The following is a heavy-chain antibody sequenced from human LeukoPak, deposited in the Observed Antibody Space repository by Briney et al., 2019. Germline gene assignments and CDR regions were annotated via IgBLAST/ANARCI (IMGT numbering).Heavy chain of an antibody. CDR3: ARVAKWFGELLGY. V-gene: IGHV1-2*02. J-gene: IGHJ4*02. CDR2: INPNSGGT. D-gene: IGHD3-10*01. CDR1: GYTFTGYY. Sequence: ASVKVSCKASGYTFTGYYMHWVRQAPGQGLEWMGWINPNSGGTNYAQKFQGRVTMTRDTSISTAYMELSRLRSDDTAVYYCARVAKWFGELLGYWGRGTLVTVSS.